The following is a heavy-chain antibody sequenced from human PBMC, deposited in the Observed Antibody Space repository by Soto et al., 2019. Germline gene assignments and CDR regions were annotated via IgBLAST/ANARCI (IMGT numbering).Heavy chain of an antibody. Sequence: ASVKVSCKASGYTFTSYYMHWVRQAPGQGLEWMGIINPSGGSTSYAQKFQGRVTMTRDTSTSTVYMELSSLRSEDTAVYYCAREGYGSGASPDYYYYMDVWGKGTTVTVSS. CDR1: GYTFTSYY. CDR2: INPSGGST. CDR3: AREGYGSGASPDYYYYMDV. J-gene: IGHJ6*03. V-gene: IGHV1-46*03. D-gene: IGHD3-10*01.